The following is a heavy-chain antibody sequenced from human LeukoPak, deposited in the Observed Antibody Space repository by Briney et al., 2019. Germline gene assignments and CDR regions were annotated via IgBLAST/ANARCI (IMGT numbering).Heavy chain of an antibody. CDR3: AKDGSGEWSLGRYFDY. CDR2: ISYDGSNK. Sequence: GGSLRLTCAASGFTFSSYGMHWVRQAPGKGLEWVAVISYDGSNKYYADSVKGRFTISRGNSKNTLYLQMNSLRAEDTAVYYCAKDGSGEWSLGRYFDYWGQGTLVTVSS. J-gene: IGHJ4*02. D-gene: IGHD3-10*01. V-gene: IGHV3-30*18. CDR1: GFTFSSYG.